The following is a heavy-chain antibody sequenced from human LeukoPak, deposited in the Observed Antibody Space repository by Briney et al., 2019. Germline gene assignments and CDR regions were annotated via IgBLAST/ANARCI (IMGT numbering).Heavy chain of an antibody. V-gene: IGHV3-48*03. CDR3: ARGLRDSSDYWPGYYYYGMDV. J-gene: IGHJ6*02. CDR1: GFTFSSYA. D-gene: IGHD3-22*01. CDR2: ISGSGGST. Sequence: GGSLRLSCAASGFTFSSYAMNWVRQAPGKGLEWISGISGSGGSTSYADSVKGRFTISRDNAKNSPYLQMNSLRAEDTAVYYCARGLRDSSDYWPGYYYYGMDVWGQGTTVTVSS.